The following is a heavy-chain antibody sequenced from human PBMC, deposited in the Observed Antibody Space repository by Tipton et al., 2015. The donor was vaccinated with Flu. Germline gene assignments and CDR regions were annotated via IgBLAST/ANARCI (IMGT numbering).Heavy chain of an antibody. D-gene: IGHD3-22*01. CDR3: ARINQNGYYYFLS. Sequence: TLSLTCTVSGGSISSTYYWGWIRQPPGKGLEWIGSIFYSGSFSGGSTYYNPSLKSRVTISVDTSKSQFSLKLTSVTAADAAVYYCARINQNGYYYFLSWGQGTLVTVSA. CDR1: GGSISSTYY. J-gene: IGHJ5*02. CDR2: IFYSGSFSGGST. V-gene: IGHV4-39*07.